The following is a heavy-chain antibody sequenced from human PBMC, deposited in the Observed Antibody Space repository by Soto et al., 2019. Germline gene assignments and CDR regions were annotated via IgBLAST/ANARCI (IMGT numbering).Heavy chain of an antibody. J-gene: IGHJ3*01. Sequence: EVQLVDSGGILVQPWGSLRLSCAASGFTFSGYWMSWVRQAPGKGLEWVANIKQDGSEKYYVDSVKGRFTISRDNAKNSLYLQMNSLRVEDTAVYYCPRSGYYGDAFDVWAQGTLVTVSS. CDR1: GFTFSGYW. CDR2: IKQDGSEK. D-gene: IGHD3-22*01. V-gene: IGHV3-7*03. CDR3: PRSGYYGDAFDV.